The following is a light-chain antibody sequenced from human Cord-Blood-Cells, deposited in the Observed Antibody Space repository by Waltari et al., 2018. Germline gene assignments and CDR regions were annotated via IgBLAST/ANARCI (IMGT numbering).Light chain of an antibody. CDR3: QQYDNLLT. CDR1: QDISNY. V-gene: IGKV1-33*01. Sequence: DIQMTQSPSSLSASVGDRVTITCQESQDISNYLNWYQQKPGKGPKLLIYDASNLETGVPSRFSGSGSGTDFTFTISSLQPEDIATYYCQQYDNLLTFGGGTKVEIK. CDR2: DAS. J-gene: IGKJ4*01.